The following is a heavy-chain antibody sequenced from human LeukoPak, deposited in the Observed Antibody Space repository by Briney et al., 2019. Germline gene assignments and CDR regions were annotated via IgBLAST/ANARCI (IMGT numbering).Heavy chain of an antibody. CDR3: AKWGDYDVLTGYYVSDY. D-gene: IGHD3-9*01. J-gene: IGHJ4*02. CDR1: GFTFSNYA. CDR2: ITGSGGNT. V-gene: IGHV3-23*01. Sequence: PGGSLRLSCAASGFTFSNYAMSWVRQAPGKGLEWVSAITGSGGNTYYADSVKGWFTISRDNSKNTVFLQMNSPRAEDTAVYYCAKWGDYDVLTGYYVSDYWGQGTLVTVSS.